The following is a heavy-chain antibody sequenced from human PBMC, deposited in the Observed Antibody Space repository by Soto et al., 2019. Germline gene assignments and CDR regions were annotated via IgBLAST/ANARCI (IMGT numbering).Heavy chain of an antibody. V-gene: IGHV4-59*01. CDR3: ARMGSSGIQLWLAGGTEGFDY. CDR2: IYYSGST. CDR1: GGSISRYY. J-gene: IGHJ4*02. D-gene: IGHD5-18*01. Sequence: SETLSLTCTVSGGSISRYYWSWIRQPPGKELEWIGYIYYSGSTNYNPSLKSRVTISVDTSKKQFSLKLSSVTAADTAVYFCARMGSSGIQLWLAGGTEGFDYWGQGTLVTVSS.